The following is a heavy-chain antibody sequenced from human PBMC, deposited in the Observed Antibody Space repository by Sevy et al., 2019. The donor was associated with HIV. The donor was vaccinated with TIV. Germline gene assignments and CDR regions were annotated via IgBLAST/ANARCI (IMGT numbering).Heavy chain of an antibody. V-gene: IGHV3-7*04. Sequence: GGSLRLSCAASGFPFSLYWMSWVRQAPGKGLEWVATIKADGGDTYYVDSVKGRFTISRDNAQNLLYLQMNSLRVEDTAVYYWAGGGSLNLKYVFDYWGQGRLVTVSS. J-gene: IGHJ4*02. CDR2: IKADGGDT. D-gene: IGHD3-16*01. CDR3: AGGGSLNLKYVFDY. CDR1: GFPFSLYW.